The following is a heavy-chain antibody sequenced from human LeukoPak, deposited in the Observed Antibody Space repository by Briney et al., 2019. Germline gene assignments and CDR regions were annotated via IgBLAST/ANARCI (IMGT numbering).Heavy chain of an antibody. D-gene: IGHD2-2*01. CDR3: ARAPSYCSSTSCYRRKTDY. CDR1: GGSFSGYY. Sequence: PSETLSLTCAVYGGSFSGYYWSWIRQPPGKGLEWIGEINHSGSTNYNPSLKSRVTISVDTSKNQFSLKLSSVTAADTAVYYCARAPSYCSSTSCYRRKTDYWGQGTLVTVSS. CDR2: INHSGST. J-gene: IGHJ4*02. V-gene: IGHV4-34*01.